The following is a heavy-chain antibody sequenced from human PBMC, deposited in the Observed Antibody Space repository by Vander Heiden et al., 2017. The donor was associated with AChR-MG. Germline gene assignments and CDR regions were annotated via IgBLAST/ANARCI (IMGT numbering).Heavy chain of an antibody. D-gene: IGHD3-22*01. CDR1: GFTFSSYG. Sequence: QLQLVESGGGVVQPGRSLRLPCAASGFTFSSYGMHWVRQAPGKGLEWVAVISYDGSNKYYAESVKGRVTISRDNSKNTLYRQMNSLRAEETAVYYCAKDNVDYDDSSGYPDFDYWGQGTLVTVSS. CDR2: ISYDGSNK. V-gene: IGHV3-30*18. CDR3: AKDNVDYDDSSGYPDFDY. J-gene: IGHJ4*02.